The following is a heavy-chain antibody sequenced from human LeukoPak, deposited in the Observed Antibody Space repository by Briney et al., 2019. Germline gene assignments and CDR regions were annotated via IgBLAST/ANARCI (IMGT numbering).Heavy chain of an antibody. V-gene: IGHV1-18*01. J-gene: IGHJ5*02. CDR3: AREDIAHWFDP. CDR2: ISAYNGKT. CDR1: GYTFTSYG. D-gene: IGHD5-12*01. Sequence: ASVMVSFTASGYTFTSYGISWVRQAPGQGLEWMGWISAYNGKTKYAQKFQGRVTMTTDTSTSTAYMELKSLRSDDTAVYYCAREDIAHWFDPWGQGTLVTVSS.